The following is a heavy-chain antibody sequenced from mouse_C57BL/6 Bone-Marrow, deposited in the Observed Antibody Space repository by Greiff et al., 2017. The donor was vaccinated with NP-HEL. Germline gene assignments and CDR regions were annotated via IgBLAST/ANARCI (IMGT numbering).Heavy chain of an antibody. J-gene: IGHJ4*01. Sequence: VKLVESGPGLVQPSQSLSITCTVSGFSLTSYGVHWVRQSPGKGLEWLGVIWSGGSTDYNAAFISRLSISKDNSKSQVFFKMNSLQADDTAIYYCARKADYYGSSFYAMDYWGQGTSVTVSS. V-gene: IGHV2-2*01. CDR3: ARKADYYGSSFYAMDY. D-gene: IGHD1-1*01. CDR2: IWSGGST. CDR1: GFSLTSYG.